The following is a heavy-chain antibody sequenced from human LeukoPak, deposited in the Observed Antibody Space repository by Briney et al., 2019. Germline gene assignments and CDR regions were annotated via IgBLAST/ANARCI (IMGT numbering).Heavy chain of an antibody. D-gene: IGHD3-22*01. CDR2: IYYTRSP. CDR3: ARGVTMIVVVIHDWYFDL. J-gene: IGHJ2*01. Sequence: SETLSLTCTVSGGSISSSSYYWGWIRQPPGKGLEWIGSIYYTRSPYYHPSLKSRVTISVDTSKNQFSLKLTSVTAADTAVYYCARGVTMIVVVIHDWYFDLWGRGTLVTVSS. CDR1: GGSISSSSYY. V-gene: IGHV4-39*01.